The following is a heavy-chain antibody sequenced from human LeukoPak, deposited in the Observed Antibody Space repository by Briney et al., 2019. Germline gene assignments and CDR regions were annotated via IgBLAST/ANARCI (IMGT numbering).Heavy chain of an antibody. CDR2: INPSGGSI. D-gene: IGHD4-17*01. J-gene: IGHJ4*02. CDR3: ARGRYGDYNDITPFDY. V-gene: IGHV1-46*01. Sequence: GASVKVSCKASGYIFTNYYIHWVRQAPGQGLEWMGGINPSGGSISYAQKFQGRVTMISDTSTSTVYMELSSLRSDDTAVYYCARGRYGDYNDITPFDYWGQGTLVTVSS. CDR1: GYIFTNYY.